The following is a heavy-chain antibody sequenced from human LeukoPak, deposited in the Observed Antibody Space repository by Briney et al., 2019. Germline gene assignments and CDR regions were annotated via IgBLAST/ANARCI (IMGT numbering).Heavy chain of an antibody. D-gene: IGHD5-12*01. Sequence: ASVKVSCKASGFTFTGHYMHWVRQAPGQGLEWMGWINANSGGTIYAQKFQGRVTMTRDTSISTAYMELSRLRSDDTAVYYCARDAVATIVDYYYYMDVWGKGTTVTVSS. V-gene: IGHV1-2*02. CDR1: GFTFTGHY. CDR3: ARDAVATIVDYYYYMDV. CDR2: INANSGGT. J-gene: IGHJ6*03.